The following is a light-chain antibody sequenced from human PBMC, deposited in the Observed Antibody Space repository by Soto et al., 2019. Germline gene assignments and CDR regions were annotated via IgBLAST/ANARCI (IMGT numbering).Light chain of an antibody. Sequence: DIQMTQSPSTLSASVGDRVTITCRASQSISSWVAWYQQKPGKAPKLLIYDASNLETGVPSRFSGSGSGTDFTFTISSLQPEDIATYYCQQYSHLITFGQGTRLEIK. CDR2: DAS. CDR1: QSISSW. J-gene: IGKJ5*01. CDR3: QQYSHLIT. V-gene: IGKV1-5*01.